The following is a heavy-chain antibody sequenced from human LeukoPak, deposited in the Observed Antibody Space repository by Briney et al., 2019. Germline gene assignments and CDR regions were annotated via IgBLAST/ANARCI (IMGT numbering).Heavy chain of an antibody. CDR2: TYYRSKWYN. V-gene: IGHV6-1*01. CDR1: GDSVSTKSDP. J-gene: IGHJ6*03. Sequence: SQTLSLTCAISGDSVSTKSDPWIYIKQSPSRGLEWLGRTYYRSKWYNDYAVSVKSRITINPDTSKNQFSLQLNSVTPEDTAVYYCARETQERSYSSGWYGGWLQLEGSRYYYYYMDVWGKGTTVTVSS. D-gene: IGHD6-19*01. CDR3: ARETQERSYSSGWYGGWLQLEGSRYYYYYMDV.